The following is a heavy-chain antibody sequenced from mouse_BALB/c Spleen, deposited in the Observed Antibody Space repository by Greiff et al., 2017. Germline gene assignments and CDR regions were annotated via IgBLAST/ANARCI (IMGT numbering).Heavy chain of an antibody. V-gene: IGHV5-6-5*01. J-gene: IGHJ4*01. CDR3: AREGGGNYVRYAMDY. CDR2: ISSGGST. Sequence: EVKLVESGGGLVKPGGSLKLSCAASGFTFSSYAMSWVRQTPEKRLEWVASISSGGSTYYPDSVKGRFTISRDNARNILYLQMSSLRSEDTAMYYCAREGGGNYVRYAMDYWGQGTSVTVSS. D-gene: IGHD2-1*01. CDR1: GFTFSSYA.